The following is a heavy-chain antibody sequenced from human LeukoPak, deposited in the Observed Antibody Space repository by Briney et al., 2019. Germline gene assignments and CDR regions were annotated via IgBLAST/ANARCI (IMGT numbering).Heavy chain of an antibody. D-gene: IGHD5-12*01. CDR3: ASFEYSGYDSGPLFDY. CDR2: IYYSGST. Sequence: SETLSLTCTVSGGSISSYYWSWIRQPPGKGLEWIGYIYYSGSTNYNPSLRSRVTISVDTSKNQFSLKLSSVTAADTAVYYCASFEYSGYDSGPLFDYWGQGTLVTVSP. CDR1: GGSISSYY. V-gene: IGHV4-59*01. J-gene: IGHJ4*02.